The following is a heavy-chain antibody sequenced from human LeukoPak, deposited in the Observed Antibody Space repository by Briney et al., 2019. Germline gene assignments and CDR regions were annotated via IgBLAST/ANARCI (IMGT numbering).Heavy chain of an antibody. Sequence: SETLSLTCAVYGGSFSGYYWSWIRQPPGKGLEWIGEINHSGSTNYNPSLKSRVTISVDTSKNQFSLKLSSVTAADTAVYYCAAHKNYGSGRQTAGYWGQGTLVTVSS. CDR2: INHSGST. CDR3: AAHKNYGSGRQTAGY. V-gene: IGHV4-34*01. D-gene: IGHD3-10*01. J-gene: IGHJ4*02. CDR1: GGSFSGYY.